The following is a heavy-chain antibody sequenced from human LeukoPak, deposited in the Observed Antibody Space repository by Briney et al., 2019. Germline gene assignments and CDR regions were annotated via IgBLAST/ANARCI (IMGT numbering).Heavy chain of an antibody. D-gene: IGHD3-10*01. Sequence: GGSLRLSCAASGFTFSTYTMSWVRQAPGKGLEWVSVIYSGGSTYYADSVKGRFTISRDNSKNTLYLQMNSLRAEDTAVYYCARITMVRGVINAFDIWGQGTMVTVSS. V-gene: IGHV3-53*01. CDR1: GFTFSTYT. J-gene: IGHJ3*02. CDR2: IYSGGST. CDR3: ARITMVRGVINAFDI.